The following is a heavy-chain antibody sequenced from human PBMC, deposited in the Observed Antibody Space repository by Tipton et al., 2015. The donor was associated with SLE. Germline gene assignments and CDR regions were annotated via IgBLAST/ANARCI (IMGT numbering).Heavy chain of an antibody. J-gene: IGHJ5*02. D-gene: IGHD1-1*01. CDR3: ARASFFDERSSGMGWFDP. CDR2: IFQNGNT. Sequence: GSLRLSCTVSGGSISSINWWSWVRQPPGKGPEWIAEIFQNGNTNYNPSLRSRVTISMDKSRNQISLRLTSVTAADTAVYYCARASFFDERSSGMGWFDPWGPGALVTVSS. CDR1: GGSISSINW. V-gene: IGHV4-4*02.